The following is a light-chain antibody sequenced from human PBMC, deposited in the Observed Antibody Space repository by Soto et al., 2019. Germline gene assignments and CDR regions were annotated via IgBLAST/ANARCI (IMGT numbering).Light chain of an antibody. V-gene: IGKV3-15*01. CDR1: QSVSSN. CDR3: QQYNNWPLT. CDR2: DAS. Sequence: EIVLTQSPGTLSLSPGERATLSCRASQSVSSNFLAWYQEKPGQAPRLLIYDASTRATGIPARFSGSGSGTEFTLTISSLQSDDFAVYYCQQYNNWPLTFGGGTKVDIK. J-gene: IGKJ4*01.